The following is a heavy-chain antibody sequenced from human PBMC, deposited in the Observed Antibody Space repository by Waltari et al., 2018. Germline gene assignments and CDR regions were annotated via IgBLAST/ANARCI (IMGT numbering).Heavy chain of an antibody. J-gene: IGHJ4*02. Sequence: QVQLVQSGAEVKKPGASVKVSCKASGYTFSDYYMHWVRQAPGQGLEWRAWINPYSGGTYSAQKFQGRVTMTREPSISTAYMELSGLTSDDTAVYYCARAPDFDTWGQGTQVTVSS. CDR2: INPYSGGT. CDR1: GYTFSDYY. CDR3: ARAPDFDT. V-gene: IGHV1-2*02.